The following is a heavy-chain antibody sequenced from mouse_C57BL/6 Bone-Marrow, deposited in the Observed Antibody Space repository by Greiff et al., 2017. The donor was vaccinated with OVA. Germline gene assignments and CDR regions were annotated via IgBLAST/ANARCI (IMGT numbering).Heavy chain of an antibody. CDR2: IDPSDSYT. CDR3: ARGVVATNWYFDV. D-gene: IGHD1-1*01. Sequence: QVHVKQPGAELVKPGASVKLSCKASGYTFTSYWMQWVKQRPGQGLEWIGEIDPSDSYTNYNQKFKGKATLTVDTSSSTAYMQLSSLTSEDSAVYYCARGVVATNWYFDVWGTGTTVTVSS. J-gene: IGHJ1*03. V-gene: IGHV1-50*01. CDR1: GYTFTSYW.